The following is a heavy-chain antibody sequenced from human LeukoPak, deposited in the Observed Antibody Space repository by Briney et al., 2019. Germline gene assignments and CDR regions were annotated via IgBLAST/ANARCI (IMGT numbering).Heavy chain of an antibody. CDR1: GYSISSGYY. CDR3: ARDLGIAARPDY. Sequence: SETLSLTCSISGYSISSGYYWGWIRQPPGKGLEWIGSIYHSGSTYYNPSLKSRVTISVDTSKNQFSLKLSSVTAADTAVYYCARDLGIAARPDYWGQGTLVTVSS. J-gene: IGHJ4*02. CDR2: IYHSGST. D-gene: IGHD6-6*01. V-gene: IGHV4-38-2*02.